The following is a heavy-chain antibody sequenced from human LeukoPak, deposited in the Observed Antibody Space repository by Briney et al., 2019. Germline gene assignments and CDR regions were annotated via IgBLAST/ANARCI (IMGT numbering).Heavy chain of an antibody. J-gene: IGHJ4*02. Sequence: GASVKVSCKASGGTFSSYAISWVRQAPGQGLEWMGRIIHILGIANYAQKFQGRVTITADKSTSTAYMELSSLRSEDTAVYYCARESSTSPGGKNYWGQGTLVTVSS. CDR1: GGTFSSYA. D-gene: IGHD2-15*01. V-gene: IGHV1-69*04. CDR3: ARESSTSPGGKNY. CDR2: IIHILGIA.